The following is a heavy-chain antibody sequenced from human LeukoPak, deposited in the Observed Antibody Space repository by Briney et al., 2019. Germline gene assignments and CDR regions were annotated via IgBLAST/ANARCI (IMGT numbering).Heavy chain of an antibody. Sequence: PGESLKISCKGSGYSFPSYWIAWVRQMPGKGLEWMGIIYPGDSDTRCSPSFQGQVTISADKSNTTAYLQWSSLKASDTAIYYCARSNGYCSDYWGQGTLVTVSS. CDR2: IYPGDSDT. CDR3: ARSNGYCSDY. V-gene: IGHV5-51*01. D-gene: IGHD2-15*01. J-gene: IGHJ4*02. CDR1: GYSFPSYW.